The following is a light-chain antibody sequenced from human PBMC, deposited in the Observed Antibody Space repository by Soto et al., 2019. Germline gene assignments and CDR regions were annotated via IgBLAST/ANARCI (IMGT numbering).Light chain of an antibody. CDR2: WAS. V-gene: IGKV4-1*01. CDR1: QSVSYSSNNKNY. CDR3: HQYYSTPPTT. Sequence: DIVMTQSPDSLAVSLGERATINCKSSQSVSYSSNNKNYLAWYQQKPGQPPKLLIYWASTRESGVPDRFSGSGSATDFTLTISSLQAEDVVVYYCHQYYSTPPTTFGQGTKVEIK. J-gene: IGKJ1*01.